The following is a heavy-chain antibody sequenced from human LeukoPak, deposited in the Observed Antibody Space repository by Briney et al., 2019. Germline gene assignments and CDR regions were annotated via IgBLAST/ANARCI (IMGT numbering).Heavy chain of an antibody. V-gene: IGHV1-8*02. Sequence: ASVKVSCKASGGTFSSYAISWVRQATGQGLEWMGWMNPNSGNTGYAQKFQGRVTMTRNTSISTAYMELSSLRSEDTAVYYCAVEFRRRHIRRDYWGQGTLVTVSS. CDR1: GGTFSSYA. J-gene: IGHJ4*02. CDR3: AVEFRRRHIRRDY. D-gene: IGHD6-25*01. CDR2: MNPNSGNT.